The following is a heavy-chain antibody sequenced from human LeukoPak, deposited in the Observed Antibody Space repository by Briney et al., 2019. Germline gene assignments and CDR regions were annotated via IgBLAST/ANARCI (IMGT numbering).Heavy chain of an antibody. Sequence: SETLSLTCTVSGGSISSYYWSWIRQPPGKGLEWIGYIYYSGSTNYNPSLKSRVTISVDTSKNQFSLKLSSVTAADTAVYYCARETPAGFSYYFDYWGQGTLVTVSS. CDR3: ARETPAGFSYYFDY. CDR1: GGSISSYY. J-gene: IGHJ4*02. V-gene: IGHV4-59*01. D-gene: IGHD2-2*01. CDR2: IYYSGST.